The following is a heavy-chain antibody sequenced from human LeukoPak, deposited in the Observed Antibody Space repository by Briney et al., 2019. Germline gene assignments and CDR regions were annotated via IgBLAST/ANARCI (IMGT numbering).Heavy chain of an antibody. CDR1: GFIFSDSW. V-gene: IGHV3-7*03. CDR2: IEKNGSGK. Sequence: RPGGSLRLSCTVSGFIFSDSWMAWIRQAPGKGREWVAIIEKNGSGKNYVDSVKGRFIISRDNAKNSLFLQMDSLKVEGTAIYYCTTDRWYSADHWGQGTLVTVSS. D-gene: IGHD2-15*01. J-gene: IGHJ5*02. CDR3: TTDRWYSADH.